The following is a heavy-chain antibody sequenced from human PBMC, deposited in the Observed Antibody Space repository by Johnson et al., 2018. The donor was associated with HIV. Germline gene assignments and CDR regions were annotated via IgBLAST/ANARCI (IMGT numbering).Heavy chain of an antibody. V-gene: IGHV3-30*19. CDR3: ARLNIAFDI. D-gene: IGHD2/OR15-2a*01. CDR2: ISYDGSNK. CDR1: GFTFSTYG. Sequence: QEQLVESGGGVVQPGRSLRLSCVASGFTFSTYGMHWVRQAPGKGLEWVAVISYDGSNKYYADSVKGRFTISRDNAKKSLYLQMNSLRVEDTAVYYCARLNIAFDIWGQGTMVTVSS. J-gene: IGHJ3*02.